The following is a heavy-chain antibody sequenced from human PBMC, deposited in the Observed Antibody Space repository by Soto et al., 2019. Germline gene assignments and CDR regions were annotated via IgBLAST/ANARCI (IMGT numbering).Heavy chain of an antibody. CDR3: AREPEDGVPGDY. J-gene: IGHJ4*02. CDR1: DTPSQVKI. D-gene: IGHD2-8*01. Sequence: QVHLVQSGAEVKEPGASVRISSKALDTPSQVKIYHWARRAPGQGLEWMGWIFISHGSPRYAPQFQGRISFGRDTSATTAYMELTSLTFEDTAVYYCAREPEDGVPGDYWGQGTLVVVSS. CDR2: IFISHGSP. V-gene: IGHV1-3*04.